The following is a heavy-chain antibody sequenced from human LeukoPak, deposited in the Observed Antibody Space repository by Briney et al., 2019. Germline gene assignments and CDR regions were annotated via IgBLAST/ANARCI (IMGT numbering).Heavy chain of an antibody. J-gene: IGHJ4*02. CDR3: ARDGDGDDFWSGPNGPFDY. V-gene: IGHV3-30*01. D-gene: IGHD3-3*01. Sequence: GRSLRLSCAASGFTLSSYAMHWVRQAPGKGLEWVAVISYDGSNKYYADSVKGQFTISRDNSKNTLYLQMNSLRAEDTAVYYCARDGDGDDFWSGPNGPFDYWGQGTLVTVSS. CDR2: ISYDGSNK. CDR1: GFTLSSYA.